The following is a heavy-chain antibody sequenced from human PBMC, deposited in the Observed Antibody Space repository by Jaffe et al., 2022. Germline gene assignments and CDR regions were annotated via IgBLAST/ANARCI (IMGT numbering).Heavy chain of an antibody. CDR1: GYTFTDYF. J-gene: IGHJ4*02. CDR2: INGKNGAT. CDR3: ARDLFTLIQDSTQGAGF. Sequence: QVQLVQSGSEVMKPGASVRVSCKASGYTFTDYFLHWVRQAPGQGLEWMGRINGKNGATKYVQKFQGRVTMTRDTSITTAYMEMSSLTSDDTAVYYCARDLFTLIQDSTQGAGFWGQGTLVTVSS. D-gene: IGHD3-22*01. V-gene: IGHV1-2*06.